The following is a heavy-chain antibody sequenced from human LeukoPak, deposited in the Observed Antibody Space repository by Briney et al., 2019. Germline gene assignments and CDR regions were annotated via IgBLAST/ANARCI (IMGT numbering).Heavy chain of an antibody. J-gene: IGHJ6*03. D-gene: IGHD3-3*01. V-gene: IGHV1-8*01. CDR1: GYTLTSYD. Sequence: ASVKVSCKASGYTLTSYDINWVRQATGQGLEWMGWMNPNSGNTGYAQKFQGRVTMTRNTSISTAYMELSSLRSEDTAVYYCARGPAPYYDFWSGPTGYYYYMDVWGKGTTVTVSS. CDR2: MNPNSGNT. CDR3: ARGPAPYYDFWSGPTGYYYYMDV.